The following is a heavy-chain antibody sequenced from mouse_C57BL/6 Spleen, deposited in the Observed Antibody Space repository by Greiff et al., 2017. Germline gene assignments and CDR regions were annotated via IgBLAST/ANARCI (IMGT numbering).Heavy chain of an antibody. J-gene: IGHJ4*01. CDR2: ISSGSSTI. D-gene: IGHD1-1*01. CDR1: GFTFSDYG. Sequence: EVHLVEPGGGLVKPGGSLKLSCAASGFTFSDYGMHWVRQAPEKGLEWVAYISSGSSTIYYADTVKGRFTISRDNAKNTLFLQMTSLRSEDTAMYYCAIYYYGSSYYAMDYWGQGTSVTVSS. V-gene: IGHV5-17*01. CDR3: AIYYYGSSYYAMDY.